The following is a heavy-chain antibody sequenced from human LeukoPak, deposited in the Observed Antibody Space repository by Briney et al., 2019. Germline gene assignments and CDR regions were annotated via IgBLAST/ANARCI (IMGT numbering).Heavy chain of an antibody. Sequence: PGGSLRLSCAASGFTFNRYNMNWVRRAPGKGLEWVSSISTSSSYIYYADSVRGRFTISRDNAKNSLYLQMNSLRAEDTAVYYCAKLGYTGSYSLPFWGQGTMVTVSS. CDR3: AKLGYTGSYSLPF. V-gene: IGHV3-21*01. J-gene: IGHJ3*01. D-gene: IGHD1-26*01. CDR2: ISTSSSYI. CDR1: GFTFNRYN.